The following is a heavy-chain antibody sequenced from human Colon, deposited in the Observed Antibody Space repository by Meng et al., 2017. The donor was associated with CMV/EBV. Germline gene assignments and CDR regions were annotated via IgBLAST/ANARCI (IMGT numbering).Heavy chain of an antibody. V-gene: IGHV3-11*01. D-gene: IGHD2-2*01. CDR3: TRGRDQVDI. Sequence: GESLKISCAASGFNFSDYYMGWIRQAPGKGLEWTSFICSTGFTIYYEDSLRGRFTISRDNANNSLYLQMNNLRAEDTAIYYCTRGRDQVDIWGQGTTVTVSS. J-gene: IGHJ6*02. CDR2: ICSTGFTI. CDR1: GFNFSDYY.